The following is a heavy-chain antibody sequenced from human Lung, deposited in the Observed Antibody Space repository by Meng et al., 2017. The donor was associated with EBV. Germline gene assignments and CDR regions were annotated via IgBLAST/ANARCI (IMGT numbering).Heavy chain of an antibody. CDR2: IYYSGST. CDR1: GGSISSGDYY. Sequence: GQFQGSGPGLVKPSQTLSLTSTCFGGSISSGDYYWSWIRQPPGKGLEWIGYIYYSGSTYYNPSLKRRVTISVDTSKNQFSLKLSSVTAADTAVYYCARPSIAVAGWDYWGRGTLVTVSS. CDR3: ARPSIAVAGWDY. V-gene: IGHV4-30-4*01. D-gene: IGHD6-19*01. J-gene: IGHJ2*01.